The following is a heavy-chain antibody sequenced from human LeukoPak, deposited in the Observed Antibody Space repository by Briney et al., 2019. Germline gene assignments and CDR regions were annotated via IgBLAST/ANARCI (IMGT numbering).Heavy chain of an antibody. V-gene: IGHV3-33*01. Sequence: PGRSLRLSCAASGFTFKSYGMHWVRQAPGKGLEWVALIWYDGGNKYYADSVKGRFTISRDNSQNTLYLQMNSLRAEDTAVYYCARVNTNYYVPVNYGMDVWGQGTTVTVSS. CDR3: ARVNTNYYVPVNYGMDV. CDR2: IWYDGGNK. J-gene: IGHJ6*02. D-gene: IGHD3-16*01. CDR1: GFTFKSYG.